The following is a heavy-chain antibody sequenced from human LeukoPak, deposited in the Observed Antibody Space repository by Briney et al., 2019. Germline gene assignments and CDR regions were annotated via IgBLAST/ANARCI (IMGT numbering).Heavy chain of an antibody. V-gene: IGHV3-48*01. Sequence: GGSLRLSCAASGFTFSSYSMNWVRQAPGKGLEWVSYISSSSSTIYYADSVKGRFTISRDNAKNSLYLQMNSLRAEDTAVYYCARDGYYGSGSYYNPPYMDVWGKGTTVTISS. CDR3: ARDGYYGSGSYYNPPYMDV. CDR2: ISSSSSTI. D-gene: IGHD3-10*01. J-gene: IGHJ6*03. CDR1: GFTFSSYS.